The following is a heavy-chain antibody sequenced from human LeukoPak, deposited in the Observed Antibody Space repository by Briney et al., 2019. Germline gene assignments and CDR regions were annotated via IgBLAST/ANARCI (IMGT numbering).Heavy chain of an antibody. CDR1: GFTVSSNY. V-gene: IGHV3-11*01. D-gene: IGHD5-18*01. Sequence: GGSLRLSCAASGFTVSSNYMSWVRQAPGKGLEWVSYISSSGSTIYYADSVKGRFTISRDNAKNSLYLQMNSLRAEDTAVYYCARDLQLWPKELYYFDYWGQGTLVTVSS. J-gene: IGHJ4*02. CDR2: ISSSGSTI. CDR3: ARDLQLWPKELYYFDY.